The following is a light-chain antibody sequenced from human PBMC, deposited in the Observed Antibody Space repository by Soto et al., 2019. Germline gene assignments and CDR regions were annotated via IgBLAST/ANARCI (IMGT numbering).Light chain of an antibody. Sequence: DIQMTQSPSTLSASVGDRVTMTCRASESIINFLAWYQQKPGKAPKLLIYKASILESGVPSRFSGSGSGTEFTLTISSPQPDDFATYFCQQYNSPPWTFGRGTKVEIK. CDR2: KAS. V-gene: IGKV1-5*03. J-gene: IGKJ1*01. CDR1: ESIINF. CDR3: QQYNSPPWT.